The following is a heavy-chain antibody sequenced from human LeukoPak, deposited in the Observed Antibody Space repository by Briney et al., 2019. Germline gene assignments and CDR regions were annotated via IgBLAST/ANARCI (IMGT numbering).Heavy chain of an antibody. V-gene: IGHV3-11*01. Sequence: LSLTCAVYGGSFSGYYWSWIRQPPGKGLEWVSYISSSGTTIYYADSVKGRFTISRDNAKNSLYLQMNSLRAEDTAVYYCARSSGSYSYWGQGTLVTVSS. J-gene: IGHJ4*02. D-gene: IGHD1-26*01. CDR1: GGSFSGYY. CDR2: ISSSGTTI. CDR3: ARSSGSYSY.